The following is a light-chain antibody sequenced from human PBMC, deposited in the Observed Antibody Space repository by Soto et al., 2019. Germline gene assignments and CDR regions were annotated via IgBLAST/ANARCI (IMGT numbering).Light chain of an antibody. J-gene: IGLJ3*02. Sequence: QSVLTQPASVSGSPGQTITISCSGTIRDVGAYNLVSWYQQHPGTAPKLIIYDVRNRSSGISSRFSGSRSGNTASLTISGLQSEDEGDYYCGAYTARSTLVFGGGTKLTVL. CDR1: IRDVGAYNL. CDR3: GAYTARSTLV. CDR2: DVR. V-gene: IGLV2-14*03.